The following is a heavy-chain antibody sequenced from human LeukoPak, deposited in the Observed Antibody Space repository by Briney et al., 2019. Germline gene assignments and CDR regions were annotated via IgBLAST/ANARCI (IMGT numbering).Heavy chain of an antibody. CDR1: GFTFDDYA. J-gene: IGHJ3*02. CDR2: ISWNSGSI. Sequence: GRSLRLSCAASGFTFDDYAMHWVRQAPGKGLEWVSGISWNSGSIGYADSVKGRFTISRDKAKNSLYLQMNSLRAEDMALYYCAKDISSSWLYDAFDIWGQGTMVTVSS. V-gene: IGHV3-9*03. D-gene: IGHD6-13*01. CDR3: AKDISSSWLYDAFDI.